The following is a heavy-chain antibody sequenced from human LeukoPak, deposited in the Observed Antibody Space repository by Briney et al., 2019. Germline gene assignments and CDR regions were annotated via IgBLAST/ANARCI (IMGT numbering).Heavy chain of an antibody. CDR3: AREGEISGSGYYHR. J-gene: IGHJ4*02. CDR2: ITSSSNI. Sequence: GGSLRLSCAASGFTFSSYSMNWVRQAPGKGLEWVSHITSSSNIYYADSVKGRFTISRDNAENSLYLQMNSLRAEDTAVYYCAREGEISGSGYYHRWGQGTLVTVSS. CDR1: GFTFSSYS. V-gene: IGHV3-48*01. D-gene: IGHD3-3*01.